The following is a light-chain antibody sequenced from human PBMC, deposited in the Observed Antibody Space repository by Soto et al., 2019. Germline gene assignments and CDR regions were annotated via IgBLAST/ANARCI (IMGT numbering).Light chain of an antibody. CDR2: DVT. J-gene: IGLJ2*01. CDR3: GSYTTSTTLGVA. V-gene: IGLV2-14*03. Sequence: QSSLTQPASVSGSPGQSITISCTGTSSDIGGYNYVSWYQQYPGKAPKLIIYDVTHRPSGVANRFSGSKSGNTASLTISGLQADDEADYYCGSYTTSTTLGVAFGGGTKVTVL. CDR1: SSDIGGYNY.